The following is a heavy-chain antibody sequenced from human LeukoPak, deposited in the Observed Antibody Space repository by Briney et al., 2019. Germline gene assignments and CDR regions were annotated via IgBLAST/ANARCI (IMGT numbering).Heavy chain of an antibody. CDR1: GGSISSYY. V-gene: IGHV4-59*01. Sequence: RTSETLSLTCTVSGGSISSYYWSWIRQPPGRGLECIGYIYYSGSTNYNPSLKSRVTISVDTSKNQFSLKLTSVTAADTAVYYCARDRVPGYWGQGTLVTVSS. CDR3: ARDRVPGY. D-gene: IGHD2-2*01. CDR2: IYYSGST. J-gene: IGHJ4*02.